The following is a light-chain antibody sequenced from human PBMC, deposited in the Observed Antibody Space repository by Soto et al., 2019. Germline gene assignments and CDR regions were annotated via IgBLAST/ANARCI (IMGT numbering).Light chain of an antibody. V-gene: IGKV3-15*01. CDR1: QNIDRK. J-gene: IGKJ2*01. Sequence: ETLMTQSPGTLSVSPGERATLSCRASQNIDRKLAWYQQKPGQAPRLLVYDASVRATGIPATFSGSGSGTDVTITIASLQSDDFAFYYCQHYKSWSYTFGQGTKLEIK. CDR2: DAS. CDR3: QHYKSWSYT.